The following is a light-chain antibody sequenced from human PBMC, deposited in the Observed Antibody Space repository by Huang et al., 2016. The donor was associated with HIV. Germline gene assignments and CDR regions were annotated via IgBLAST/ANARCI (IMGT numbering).Light chain of an antibody. CDR2: DAS. CDR3: QQYDNVPLT. V-gene: IGKV1-33*01. CDR1: QDIIKF. J-gene: IGKJ4*01. Sequence: DIQMTQSPSSLSASVGDRVTITCQASQDIIKFLNWYQQIPGKAPKLLIYDASTLEKGIPSRFSGSGSGTDFTFTISSLQPEDIATYYCQQYDNVPLTFGGGTKVEIK.